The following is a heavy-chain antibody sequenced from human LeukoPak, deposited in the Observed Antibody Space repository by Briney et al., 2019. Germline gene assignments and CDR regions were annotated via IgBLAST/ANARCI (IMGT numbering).Heavy chain of an antibody. J-gene: IGHJ4*02. Sequence: ASVKVSCKASGYIFTSYYIHWVRQAPGQGLEWMGIINPSGGSTNYAQKFQGRVTMTRDTSASTVYMELSSLRSEDTAIYYCARDLGHCRNVVCSSSAYWGRGTLVTVSS. CDR3: ARDLGHCRNVVCSSSAY. D-gene: IGHD1-14*01. CDR1: GYIFTSYY. CDR2: INPSGGST. V-gene: IGHV1-46*01.